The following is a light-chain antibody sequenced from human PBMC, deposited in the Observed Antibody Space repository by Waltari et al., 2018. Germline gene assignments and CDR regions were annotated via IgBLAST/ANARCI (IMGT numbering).Light chain of an antibody. V-gene: IGKV3-11*01. CDR2: GAS. Sequence: DTVLTQSPDTLSLSPGERATLSCRVSQSVSNYLAWYQQKPGQAPRLLIYGASNRATGIPARFSGSGSGTDFTLTISSLEPEDFAVYYCQKRSNWPLTFGGGTKVEIK. CDR3: QKRSNWPLT. CDR1: QSVSNY. J-gene: IGKJ4*02.